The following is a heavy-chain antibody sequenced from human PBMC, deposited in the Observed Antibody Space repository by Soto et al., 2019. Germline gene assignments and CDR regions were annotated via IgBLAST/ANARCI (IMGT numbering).Heavy chain of an antibody. CDR2: IYYSGST. CDR1: GGSISSGDYY. J-gene: IGHJ4*02. CDR3: ARWTTVVTTFDY. V-gene: IGHV4-30-4*01. Sequence: QVQLQESGPGLVKPSQTLSLTCTVSGGSISSGDYYWSWIRQPPGKGLEWIGYIYYSGSTYYNPTLKSRVTISVDTSKTQFSLKLNSVTAADTAVYYCARWTTVVTTFDYWGQGTLVTVSS. D-gene: IGHD4-17*01.